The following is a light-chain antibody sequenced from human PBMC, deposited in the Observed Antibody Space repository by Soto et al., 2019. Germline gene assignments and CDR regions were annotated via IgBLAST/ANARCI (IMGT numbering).Light chain of an antibody. CDR2: TTS. J-gene: IGKJ2*01. V-gene: IGKV1-39*01. CDR1: QTIAMY. Sequence: DIQMTQSPSSLSASVGDRVTITCRASQTIAMYVNWFQQKPGKAPKPLIYTTSSLQSGVPPRFSGSGSETDFTLTISRLHPEDSATYYCQQSFTTPYTFGQGTKLETK. CDR3: QQSFTTPYT.